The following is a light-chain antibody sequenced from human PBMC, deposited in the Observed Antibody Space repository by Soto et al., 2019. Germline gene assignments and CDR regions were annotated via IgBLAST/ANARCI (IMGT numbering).Light chain of an antibody. V-gene: IGKV1-5*03. CDR1: QSLSYW. CDR3: QQYDRFPYT. Sequence: DIQMTQSPSTLSASVGDTVTITCRASQSLSYWLAWYQQKPGQAPKLLIHKASTLESGVQSRFSSSGSGTEFTLTISSLQPDDFATFYCQQYDRFPYTFGQGTKLEIK. CDR2: KAS. J-gene: IGKJ2*01.